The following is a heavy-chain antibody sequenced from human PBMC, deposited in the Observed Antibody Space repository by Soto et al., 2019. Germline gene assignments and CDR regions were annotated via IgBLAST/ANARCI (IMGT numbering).Heavy chain of an antibody. CDR2: NSAYNGDT. CDR3: ARYGLGGPLLAPIHFDP. D-gene: IGHD2-8*02. Sequence: QVQLVQSGAEVKKPGASMKVSCKAAGYTFTSHGISWVRQAPGQELEWMGWNSAYNGDTSYARKFQGRVSMTADTSTNTAYHGARGLRCGHKAVYSCARYGLGGPLLAPIHFDPWGQGTLVNVSS. J-gene: IGHJ5*02. CDR1: GYTFTSHG. V-gene: IGHV1-18*04.